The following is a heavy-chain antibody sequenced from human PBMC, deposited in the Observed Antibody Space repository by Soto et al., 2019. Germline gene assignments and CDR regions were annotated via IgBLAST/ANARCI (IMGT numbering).Heavy chain of an antibody. CDR3: ARAGYGDFVPTDYYYYGMDV. D-gene: IGHD4-17*01. CDR2: INPNSGGT. Sequence: ASVKVSCKASGYTFTGYYMHWVRQAPGQGLEWMGWINPNSGGTNYAQKFQGRVTMTRDTSISTAYMELSRLRSDDTAVYYCARAGYGDFVPTDYYYYGMDVWGQGTTATVSS. V-gene: IGHV1-2*02. CDR1: GYTFTGYY. J-gene: IGHJ6*02.